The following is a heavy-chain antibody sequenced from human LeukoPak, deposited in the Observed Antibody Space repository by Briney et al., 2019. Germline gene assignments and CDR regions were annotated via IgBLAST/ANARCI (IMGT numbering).Heavy chain of an antibody. J-gene: IGHJ4*02. V-gene: IGHV1-2*04. CDR3: ARSLQTGYDY. Sequence: ASVKVSCKASGYTFTGHYMHWVRQAPGQGLEWMGWINPNSGGTNYAQKFQGWVTMTRDTSISTVYMELSRLRSDDTAVYYCARSLQTGYDYWGQGTLVTVSS. D-gene: IGHD3-9*01. CDR2: INPNSGGT. CDR1: GYTFTGHY.